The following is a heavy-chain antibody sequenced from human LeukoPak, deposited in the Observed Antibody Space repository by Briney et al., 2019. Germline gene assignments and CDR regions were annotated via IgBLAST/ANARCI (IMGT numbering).Heavy chain of an antibody. V-gene: IGHV3-73*01. CDR1: GFTFSGSA. CDR2: IRSKANSYAT. D-gene: IGHD3-10*01. J-gene: IGHJ5*02. CDR3: TRPRSDGSTKYNWFDP. Sequence: PGGSLRLSCAASGFTFSGSAMHWVRQASGKGLEWVGRIRSKANSYATAYAASVKGRFTISRDDSKNTAYLQMNSLKTEDTAVYYCTRPRSDGSTKYNWFDPWGQGTLVTVSS.